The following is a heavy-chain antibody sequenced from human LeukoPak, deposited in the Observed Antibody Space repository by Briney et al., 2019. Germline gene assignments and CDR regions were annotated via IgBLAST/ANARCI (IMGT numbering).Heavy chain of an antibody. Sequence: KTSETLSLTCAVYGGSFRGYYWSWIRQPPGKGLEWIGEINHSGSINYNPSLKSRVTISVDTSKNQFSLKLSSVTAADTAVYYCARGGGSSWYRGGGYYFDYWGQGTLVTVSS. J-gene: IGHJ4*02. CDR3: ARGGGSSWYRGGGYYFDY. CDR2: INHSGSI. CDR1: GGSFRGYY. D-gene: IGHD6-13*01. V-gene: IGHV4-34*01.